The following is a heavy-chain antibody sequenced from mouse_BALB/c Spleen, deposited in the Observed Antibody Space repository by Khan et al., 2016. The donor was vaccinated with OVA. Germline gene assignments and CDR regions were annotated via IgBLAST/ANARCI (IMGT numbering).Heavy chain of an antibody. CDR3: ERGGCGGFAF. J-gene: IGHJ3*01. CDR2: IIPGSVSI. V-gene: IGHV1-9*01. CDR1: GYTFSSYR. Sequence: QVRLQQSGGDLMKPGASVKISCKATGYTFSSYRIEWVKQRPGHGLEWIGQIIPGSVSITYNEKFKGKATFTADTSSNTAYMQLRSLTSEDSAVYYCERGGCGGFAFWGQGTLVTVSA.